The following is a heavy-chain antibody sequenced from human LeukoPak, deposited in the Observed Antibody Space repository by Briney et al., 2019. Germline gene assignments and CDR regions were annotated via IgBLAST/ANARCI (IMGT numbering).Heavy chain of an antibody. V-gene: IGHV1-69*06. D-gene: IGHD6-13*01. J-gene: IGHJ4*02. Sequence: SVKVSCKASGGTFSSYAISWVRQAPGQGLEWMGGIIPIFGTANYAQKFQGRVTITADKSTSTAYMELSSLRSEDTAVYYCARSPAYSSRWRRFDYWGQGTLVTVSS. CDR3: ARSPAYSSRWRRFDY. CDR1: GGTFSSYA. CDR2: IIPIFGTA.